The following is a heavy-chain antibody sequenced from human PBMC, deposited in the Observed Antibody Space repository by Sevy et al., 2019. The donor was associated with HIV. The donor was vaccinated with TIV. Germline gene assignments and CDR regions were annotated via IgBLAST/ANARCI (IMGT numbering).Heavy chain of an antibody. Sequence: GGSLRLSCAASGFTVSSNYMSWVRQAPGKGLEWVSVIYSGGSTYYADSVKGRFTISGDNSKNTPYLQMNRLRAEDTAVYYWARVRGRGVAGYFDYWGQGTVVTVSS. V-gene: IGHV3-53*01. CDR1: GFTVSSNY. CDR2: IYSGGST. D-gene: IGHD6-19*01. CDR3: ARVRGRGVAGYFDY. J-gene: IGHJ4*02.